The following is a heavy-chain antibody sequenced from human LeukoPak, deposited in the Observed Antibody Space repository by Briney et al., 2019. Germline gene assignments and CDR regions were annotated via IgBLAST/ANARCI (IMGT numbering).Heavy chain of an antibody. CDR2: IYYSGST. D-gene: IGHD5-24*01. Sequence: PSETLSLTCTVSGGSISSYYWSWIRQPPGKGLEWIGYIYYSGSTNYNPSLKSRVTISVDTSKNQFSLKLSSVTAADTAVYYCAGGEMATNYWGQGTLVTVSS. CDR3: AGGEMATNY. V-gene: IGHV4-59*01. J-gene: IGHJ4*02. CDR1: GGSISSYY.